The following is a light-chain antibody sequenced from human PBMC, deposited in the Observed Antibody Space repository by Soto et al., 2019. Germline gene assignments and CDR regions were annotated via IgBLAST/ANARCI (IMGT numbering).Light chain of an antibody. Sequence: EIVLKKSPGTLSLSPGERATLSCRASQSVSSSYSAWYQQKPGQAPRLLIYGASSRATGIPDRFSGSGSGTDFTLTISRLEPEDFAVYYCQQYGSSLWTFGQGTKV. CDR3: QQYGSSLWT. V-gene: IGKV3-20*01. CDR1: QSVSSSY. CDR2: GAS. J-gene: IGKJ1*01.